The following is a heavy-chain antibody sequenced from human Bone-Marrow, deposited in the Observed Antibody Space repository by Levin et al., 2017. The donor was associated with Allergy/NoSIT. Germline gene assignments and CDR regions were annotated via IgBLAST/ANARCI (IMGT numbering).Heavy chain of an antibody. Sequence: ASVKVSCKAFGYTFTTYYIHWVRQAPGQGLEWIGLVNPSDGYTSYLQKFQGRVTMTRDTSTSTAYMQLRSLRSEDTAVYYCASGPVVVANDALDTWGQGTMVTVSS. D-gene: IGHD4-23*01. J-gene: IGHJ3*02. CDR3: ASGPVVVANDALDT. CDR1: GYTFTTYY. V-gene: IGHV1-46*03. CDR2: VNPSDGYT.